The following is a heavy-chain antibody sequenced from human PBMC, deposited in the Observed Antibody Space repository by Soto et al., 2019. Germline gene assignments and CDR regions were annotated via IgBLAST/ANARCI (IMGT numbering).Heavy chain of an antibody. CDR1: GGSFSGYY. CDR3: ARGRIKYSSGWYQNYPNWFDP. J-gene: IGHJ5*02. D-gene: IGHD6-19*01. V-gene: IGHV4-34*01. Sequence: SETLSLTCAVYGGSFSGYYWSWIRQPPGKGLEWIGEINHSGSTNYNPSLKSRVTISVDTSKNQFSLKLSSVTAADTAVYYCARGRIKYSSGWYQNYPNWFDPWGQGTLVTVSS. CDR2: INHSGST.